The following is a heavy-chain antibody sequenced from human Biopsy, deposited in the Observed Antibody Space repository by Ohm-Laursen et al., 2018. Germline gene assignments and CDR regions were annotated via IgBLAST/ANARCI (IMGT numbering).Heavy chain of an antibody. CDR1: GFTFSNYW. V-gene: IGHV3-7*01. Sequence: GSLRLSCAASGFTFSNYWMSWVRQAPGKGLEWVANIKQDVSERFYVDSVKGRFTISRDNAKSSLYLQMNSLRAEDTAVYYCARAYPPPGRRLVVVAGDFDCWGQGTRVTVSS. J-gene: IGHJ4*02. D-gene: IGHD2-15*01. CDR3: ARAYPPPGRRLVVVAGDFDC. CDR2: IKQDVSER.